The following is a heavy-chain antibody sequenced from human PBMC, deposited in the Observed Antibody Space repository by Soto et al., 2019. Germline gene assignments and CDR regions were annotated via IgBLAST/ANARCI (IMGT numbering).Heavy chain of an antibody. CDR2: IWYDGSNK. Sequence: PGGSLRLSCAASGFTFSSYGMHWVRQAPGKGLEWVAVIWYDGSNKYYADSVKGRFTISRDNSKNTLYLQMNSLRAEDTAVYYCARDLSSSPLYLYYYYYYGMDVWGQGTTVTVPS. CDR1: GFTFSSYG. J-gene: IGHJ6*02. CDR3: ARDLSSSPLYLYYYYYYGMDV. D-gene: IGHD6-6*01. V-gene: IGHV3-33*01.